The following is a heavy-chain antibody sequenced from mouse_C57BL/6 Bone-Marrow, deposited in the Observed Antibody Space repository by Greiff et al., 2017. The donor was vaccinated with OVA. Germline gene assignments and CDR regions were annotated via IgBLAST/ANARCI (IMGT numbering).Heavy chain of an antibody. V-gene: IGHV1-26*01. Sequence: EVQLQQSGPELVKPGASVKISGKASGSTFTDYYMNWGKQSHGKSLEWIGDINPNNGGTSYNQKFKGKATLTVDKSSSTAYMELRSLTSEDSSVYYCARITTVVAPGFYAMDYWGQGTSVTVSS. CDR3: ARITTVVAPGFYAMDY. CDR1: GSTFTDYY. J-gene: IGHJ4*01. CDR2: INPNNGGT. D-gene: IGHD1-1*01.